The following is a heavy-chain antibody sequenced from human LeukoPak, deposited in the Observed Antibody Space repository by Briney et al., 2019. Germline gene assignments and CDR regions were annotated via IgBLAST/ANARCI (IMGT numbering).Heavy chain of an antibody. V-gene: IGHV4-34*01. CDR3: ARAPYLSGGS. Sequence: SETLSLTCAVYGGSLSNYYWNWIRQPPGKGLEWIGEIDHSGSTSYNPYLKSRVTISLDTSKNQFSLMLRFVTAADTAVYYCARAPYLSGGSWGQGILVAVSS. J-gene: IGHJ3*01. CDR2: IDHSGST. D-gene: IGHD2-15*01. CDR1: GGSLSNYY.